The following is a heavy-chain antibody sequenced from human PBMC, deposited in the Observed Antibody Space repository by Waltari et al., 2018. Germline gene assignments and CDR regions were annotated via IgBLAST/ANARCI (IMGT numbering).Heavy chain of an antibody. CDR1: GGTFGRFA. J-gene: IGHJ4*02. CDR3: ATDTSPPY. CDR2: IIPKIGAS. V-gene: IGHV1-69*01. D-gene: IGHD2-2*01. Sequence: QVQLVQSGAEVKKPGSSVKVSCKASGGTFGRFAISWVRHAAGEGLEWMGGIIPKIGASNYAQKFQGRVTITADDSTRIAYMEVSSLRFEDTAVYFCATDTSPPYWGQGTLVIVSS.